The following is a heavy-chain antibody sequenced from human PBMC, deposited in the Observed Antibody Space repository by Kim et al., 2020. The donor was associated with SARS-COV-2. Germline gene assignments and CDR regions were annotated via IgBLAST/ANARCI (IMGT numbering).Heavy chain of an antibody. CDR3: SRKLATGAFDI. D-gene: IGHD3-3*02. Sequence: MGHADSVKGLFTIYRDDAKSSLYLQMNSLRPDDTALYYCSRKLATGAFDIWGQGTLVIVSS. V-gene: IGHV3-9*01. J-gene: IGHJ3*02. CDR2: M.